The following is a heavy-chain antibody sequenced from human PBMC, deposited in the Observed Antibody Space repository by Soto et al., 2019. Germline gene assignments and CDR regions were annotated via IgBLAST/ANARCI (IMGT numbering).Heavy chain of an antibody. CDR2: IYYTGNT. Sequence: QVQLQESGPGLVKPSQTLSLTCTVSGGSISSGGTGSYWTWIRQLPGKGLEWIGYIYYTGNTYYTXSXKRXPTISIETSENQFSLKLTSVTAADTAVYFCASGHDAYKVRYWGQGTLVTVSS. CDR1: GGSISSGGTGSY. D-gene: IGHD1-1*01. CDR3: ASGHDAYKVRY. V-gene: IGHV4-31*03. J-gene: IGHJ4*02.